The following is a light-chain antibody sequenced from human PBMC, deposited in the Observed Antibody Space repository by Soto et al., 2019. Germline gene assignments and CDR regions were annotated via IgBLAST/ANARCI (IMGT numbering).Light chain of an antibody. V-gene: IGKV3-20*01. CDR2: GAS. CDR3: HQYGSSIFT. J-gene: IGKJ3*01. CDR1: QSVSRSY. Sequence: EIVLTQSPGTLSLSPGERATLSCRASQSVSRSYLAWYQQKPGQAPRLLIYGASGRATSIPDRFSGSGAGTDFTLTISRLEPEDCALYYCHQYGSSIFTFGPGPKVDIK.